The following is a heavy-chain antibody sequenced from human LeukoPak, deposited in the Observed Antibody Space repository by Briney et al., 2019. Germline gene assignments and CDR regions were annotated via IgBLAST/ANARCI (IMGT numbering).Heavy chain of an antibody. V-gene: IGHV3-74*01. D-gene: IGHD4-23*01. CDR2: ISTDGTTT. CDR1: GFTFSGFG. Sequence: GGSLRLSCAASGFTFSGFGMHWVRQPTGKGLEWVSRISTDGTTTNYADSVKRRFTITRDNPKNMDYLEIDSLRVEYTAVCYCVRGGGGNDCWGEGTLVSVSS. CDR3: VRGGGGNDC. J-gene: IGHJ4*02.